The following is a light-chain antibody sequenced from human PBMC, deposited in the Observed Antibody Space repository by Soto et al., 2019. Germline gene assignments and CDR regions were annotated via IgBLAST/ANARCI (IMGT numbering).Light chain of an antibody. V-gene: IGLV2-14*01. CDR3: SSYTSSSTYV. CDR2: DDS. CDR1: SSDVGGYNY. J-gene: IGLJ1*01. Sequence: QSVLTQPASVSGSPGQSITISCTGTSSDVGGYNYASWYQQYPGKVPKLMIYDDSYRPSGVSNRFSGSKSGNTASLTISWFQSEDEADYYCSSYTSSSTYVFGTGTKVTV.